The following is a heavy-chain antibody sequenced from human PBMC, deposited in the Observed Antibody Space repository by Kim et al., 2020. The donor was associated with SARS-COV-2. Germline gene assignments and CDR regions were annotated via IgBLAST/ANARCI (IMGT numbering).Heavy chain of an antibody. CDR3: ASILTPYYDILTGYYFFDY. J-gene: IGHJ4*02. CDR1: GGSISSSRYY. V-gene: IGHV4-39*01. D-gene: IGHD3-9*01. Sequence: SETLSLTCTVSGGSISSSRYYWGWIRQPPGKGLEWLGSIYYSGSTYYNPSLKSRVTISVDTSKHQFSLKLSSVTSADTAVYYCASILTPYYDILTGYYFFDYLGQGTLVTVSS. CDR2: IYYSGST.